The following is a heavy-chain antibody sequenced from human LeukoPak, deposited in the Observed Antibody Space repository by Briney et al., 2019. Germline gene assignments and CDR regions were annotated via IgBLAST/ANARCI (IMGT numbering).Heavy chain of an antibody. V-gene: IGHV4-4*07. CDR1: GGSISSYY. CDR2: IYTSGST. D-gene: IGHD4-23*01. Sequence: SSETLSLTCSVSGGSISSYYWSWIRQPPGKGLEWIGRIYTSGSTNYNPSLKSRVTMSVDTSKNQFSLKLSSVTAADTAVYYCAAATTVVTFDYWGQGTLVTVSS. CDR3: AAATTVVTFDY. J-gene: IGHJ4*02.